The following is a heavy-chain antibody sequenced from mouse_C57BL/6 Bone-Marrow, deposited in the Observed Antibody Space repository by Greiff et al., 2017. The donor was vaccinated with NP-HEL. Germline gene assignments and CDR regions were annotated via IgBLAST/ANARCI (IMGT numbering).Heavy chain of an antibody. Sequence: LVESGAELARPGASVKLSCKASGYTFTSYGISWVKQRPGQGLEWIGEIYPRSGNTYYNEKFKGKATLTADKSSSTAYMELRSLTSEDSAVYFCARSGYYGGSYDYAMDYWGQGTSVTVSS. CDR1: GYTFTSYG. CDR2: IYPRSGNT. CDR3: ARSGYYGGSYDYAMDY. V-gene: IGHV1-81*01. J-gene: IGHJ4*01. D-gene: IGHD1-1*01.